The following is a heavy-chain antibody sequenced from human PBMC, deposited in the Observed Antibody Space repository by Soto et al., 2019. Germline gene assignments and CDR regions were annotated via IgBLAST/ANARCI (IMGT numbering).Heavy chain of an antibody. V-gene: IGHV4-4*02. Sequence: SETLSLTCAVSGGSISSSNWWSWVRQPPGKGLEWIGEIYHSGSTNYNPSLKSRVTISVDKAKNQFSLKLSSVTAADTAVYYCARGAGDNRDDAFDIWGQGTMVTVSS. CDR1: GGSISSSNW. CDR2: IYHSGST. D-gene: IGHD7-27*01. J-gene: IGHJ3*02. CDR3: ARGAGDNRDDAFDI.